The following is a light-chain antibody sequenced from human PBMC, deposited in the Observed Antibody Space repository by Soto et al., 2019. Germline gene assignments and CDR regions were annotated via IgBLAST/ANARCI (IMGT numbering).Light chain of an antibody. CDR3: QQYGSSPLLT. CDR2: GAS. V-gene: IGKV3-20*01. J-gene: IGKJ4*01. CDR1: QSVSSSY. Sequence: EIVLSQSPGTLSLSPGERATLSCRASQSVSSSYLAWYQQKPGQAPRLLIYGASSRATGIPDRFSDSGSGTDSTLTISRLEPEDFAVYYCQQYGSSPLLTFGGGTKVEIK.